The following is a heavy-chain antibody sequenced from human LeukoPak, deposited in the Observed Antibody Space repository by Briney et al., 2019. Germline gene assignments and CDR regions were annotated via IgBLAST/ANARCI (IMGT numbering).Heavy chain of an antibody. J-gene: IGHJ4*02. CDR3: ARAGIGGSSTSCDY. CDR1: GFTFSSHG. D-gene: IGHD2-2*01. V-gene: IGHV3-33*01. Sequence: GGSLRLSCAASGFTFSSHGLHWVRQPPGKGREWVAVIWFDGSNKYYADSVKGRFTIFRDDSKNTLFLQMNSLRTDDTAVYYCARAGIGGSSTSCDYWGQGTLVTVFS. CDR2: IWFDGSNK.